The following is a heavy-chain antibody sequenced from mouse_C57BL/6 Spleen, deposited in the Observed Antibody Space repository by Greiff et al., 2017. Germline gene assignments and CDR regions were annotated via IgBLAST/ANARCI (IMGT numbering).Heavy chain of an antibody. V-gene: IGHV7-3*01. CDR2: IRNKANGYTT. CDR1: GFTFTDYY. J-gene: IGHJ4*01. CDR3: ARYDLYDYAYAMDY. D-gene: IGHD2-4*01. Sequence: EVQLVESGGGLVQPGGSLSLSCAASGFTFTDYYMSWVRQPPGKALEWLGFIRNKANGYTTEYSASVKGRFTISRDNSQSILYLQMNALRAEDSATYYCARYDLYDYAYAMDYWGQGTSVTVSS.